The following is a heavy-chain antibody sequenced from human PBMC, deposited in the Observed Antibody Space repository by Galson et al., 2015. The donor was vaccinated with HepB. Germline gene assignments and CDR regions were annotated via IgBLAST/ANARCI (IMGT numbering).Heavy chain of an antibody. CDR3: ARDFDCSGGSCYPDY. CDR1: GFTFSDYY. J-gene: IGHJ4*02. Sequence: SLRLSCAASGFTFSDYYMSWIRQAPGKGLEWVSYISSSSSYTNYADSVKGRFTISRDNAKNSLYPQMNSLRAEDTAVYYCARDFDCSGGSCYPDYWGQGTLVTVSS. D-gene: IGHD2-15*01. CDR2: ISSSSSYT. V-gene: IGHV3-11*05.